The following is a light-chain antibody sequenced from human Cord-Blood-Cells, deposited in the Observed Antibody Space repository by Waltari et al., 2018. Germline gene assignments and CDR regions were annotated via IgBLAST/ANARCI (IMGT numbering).Light chain of an antibody. CDR1: QSVSSY. V-gene: IGKV3-11*01. Sequence: EIVLTQSPATLSLSPGERATLSCRASQSVSSYLAWYQQKPGQAPRLLIYDASNRATGIQARFSGSGSGTDFTRTSSSLEPEDFAVYYCQQRSNWPPEYTFGQGTKLEIK. CDR3: QQRSNWPPEYT. CDR2: DAS. J-gene: IGKJ2*01.